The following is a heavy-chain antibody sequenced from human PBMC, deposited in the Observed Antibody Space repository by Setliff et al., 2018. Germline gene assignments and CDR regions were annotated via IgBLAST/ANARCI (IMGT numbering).Heavy chain of an antibody. Sequence: GASVKVSCKASGYTFTGYYMHWVRQAPGQGLEWMGWINPNSGGTNYAQKFQGRVTITTDESTSTAYMELSSLRSEDTAVYYCARDRIPSSSWYGLNWFDPWGQGTLVTVSS. CDR3: ARDRIPSSSWYGLNWFDP. V-gene: IGHV1-2*02. CDR2: INPNSGGT. D-gene: IGHD6-13*01. CDR1: GYTFTGYY. J-gene: IGHJ5*02.